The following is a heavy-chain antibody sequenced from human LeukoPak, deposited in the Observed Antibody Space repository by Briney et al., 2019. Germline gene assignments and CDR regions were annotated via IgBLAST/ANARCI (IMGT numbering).Heavy chain of an antibody. D-gene: IGHD6-25*01. V-gene: IGHV4-31*03. CDR2: IYYSGST. Sequence: SQTLSLTCTVSGGSISSGGYYWSWIRQHPGKGLEWIGYIYYSGSTYYNPSLKSRVTISVDTSKNQFSLKLSSVTAADTAVYYCARVIKQRVGWFDPWGQGTLVTVSS. CDR3: ARVIKQRVGWFDP. J-gene: IGHJ5*02. CDR1: GGSISSGGYY.